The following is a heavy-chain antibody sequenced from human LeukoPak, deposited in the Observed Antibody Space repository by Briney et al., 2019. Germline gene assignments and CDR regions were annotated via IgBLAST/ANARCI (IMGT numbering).Heavy chain of an antibody. CDR2: VYSNGNT. CDR1: GGSISSTGHY. J-gene: IGHJ4*02. CDR3: ARSATVTTGYFDY. V-gene: IGHV4-39*07. Sequence: SETLSLTCSVSGGSISSTGHYWGWIRQSPEKGLDWIGSVYSNGNTYYNPSVKSRVTMSVDTSKNQFSLKLTSMTAAETAVYYCARSATVTTGYFDYWGQGALVTVSS. D-gene: IGHD4-17*01.